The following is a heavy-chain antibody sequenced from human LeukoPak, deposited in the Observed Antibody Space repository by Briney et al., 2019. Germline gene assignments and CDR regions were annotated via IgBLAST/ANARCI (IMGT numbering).Heavy chain of an antibody. D-gene: IGHD3-10*01. Sequence: SQTLSLTCAISGDSVSSNSAAWDWIRQSPSRGLEWLGRTYYRSKWFYDYAVSVKSRITINPDTSKNQFSLLLNSVTPEDTAVYYCTRDSGLGNDAFDVWGQATMVTVSS. CDR2: TYYRSKWFY. V-gene: IGHV6-1*01. CDR3: TRDSGLGNDAFDV. J-gene: IGHJ3*01. CDR1: GDSVSSNSAA.